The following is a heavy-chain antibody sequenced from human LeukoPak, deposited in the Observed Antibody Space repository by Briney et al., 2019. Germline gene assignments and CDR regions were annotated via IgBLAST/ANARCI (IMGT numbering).Heavy chain of an antibody. CDR3: ARGVTDWYFDL. Sequence: KPSETLSLTCAVYGGSIHIASFSAYYWSCIRQPPGKGLEWIGEINHSGGTNYNPSLKSRVTISVDTSKNQFSLKLSSVTAADTAVYYCARGVTDWYFDLWGRGTLVTVSS. CDR1: GGSIHIASFSAYY. J-gene: IGHJ2*01. V-gene: IGHV4-34*01. CDR2: INHSGGT.